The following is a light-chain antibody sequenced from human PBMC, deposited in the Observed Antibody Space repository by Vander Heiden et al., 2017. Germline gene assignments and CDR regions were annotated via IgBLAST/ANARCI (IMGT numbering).Light chain of an antibody. CDR3: KQYYSTCLYT. Sequence: DIVMTQSPDSLAVSLGERATINCKSSQSVLYSSNNKNYLAWYQQKPGQPPKLLIYWASTRESGVPDRFSGSGSGTDFTLTISSLQAEDVAVYYCKQYYSTCLYTFGQGTKLEIK. CDR1: QSVLYSSNNKNY. CDR2: WAS. V-gene: IGKV4-1*01. J-gene: IGKJ2*01.